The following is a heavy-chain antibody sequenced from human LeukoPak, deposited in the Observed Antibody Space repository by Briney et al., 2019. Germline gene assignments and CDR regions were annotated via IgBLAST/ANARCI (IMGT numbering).Heavy chain of an antibody. CDR1: GFTFSSYS. J-gene: IGHJ4*02. V-gene: IGHV3-21*01. CDR2: ISSTSGYI. Sequence: GGSLRLSCAASGFTFSSYSMNWVRQAPGKGLEWVSSISSTSGYIYYADSVKGRFTISRDNAKNSLFLQMYSLRTEDTATYYCARSMGVAAASELDYWGQGTLVTASS. D-gene: IGHD6-13*01. CDR3: ARSMGVAAASELDY.